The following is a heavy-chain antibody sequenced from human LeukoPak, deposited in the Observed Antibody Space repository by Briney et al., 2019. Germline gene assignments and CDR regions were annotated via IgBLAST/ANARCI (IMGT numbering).Heavy chain of an antibody. D-gene: IGHD6-19*01. CDR3: TRGIGGFISGFDY. Sequence: GGSLRLSCAASGFTFSSYSMNWVRQAPGKGLEWVSYISSSSGIIYYADSVKGRFTISRDNAKNSLYLQMNSLRAEDTAVYYCTRGIGGFISGFDYWGQGTLVTVSS. CDR1: GFTFSSYS. CDR2: ISSSSGII. J-gene: IGHJ4*02. V-gene: IGHV3-48*01.